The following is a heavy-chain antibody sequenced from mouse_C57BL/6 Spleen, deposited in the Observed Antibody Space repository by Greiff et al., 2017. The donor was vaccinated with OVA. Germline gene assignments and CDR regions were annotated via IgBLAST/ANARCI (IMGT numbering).Heavy chain of an antibody. CDR1: GFSFNTYA. Sequence: EVQLVESGGGLVQPKGSLKLSCAASGFSFNTYAMNWVRQAPGKGLEWVARIRSKSNNYATYYADSVKDRFTISRDDSESMLYLQMNNLKTEDTAMYYCVRGGTTVVMDYWGQGTTLTVSS. CDR3: VRGGTTVVMDY. J-gene: IGHJ2*01. CDR2: IRSKSNNYAT. V-gene: IGHV10-1*01. D-gene: IGHD1-1*01.